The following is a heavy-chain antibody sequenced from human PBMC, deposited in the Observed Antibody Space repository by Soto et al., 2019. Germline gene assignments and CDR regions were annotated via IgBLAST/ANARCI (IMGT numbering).Heavy chain of an antibody. CDR3: TIAPQWLVRKFDY. J-gene: IGHJ4*02. V-gene: IGHV3-15*07. CDR2: IKSKTDGGTT. D-gene: IGHD6-19*01. Sequence: GGSLRLSCAASGFTFSNAWMNWVRQAPGKGLEWVGRIKSKTDGGTTDYAAPVKGRFTISRDDSKTTLYLQVNSLKTEDTAVYYCTIAPQWLVRKFDYWGQGTLVTVSS. CDR1: GFTFSNAW.